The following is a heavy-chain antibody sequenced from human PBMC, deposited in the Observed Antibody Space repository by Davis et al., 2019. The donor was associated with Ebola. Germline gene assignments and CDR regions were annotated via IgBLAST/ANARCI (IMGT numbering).Heavy chain of an antibody. Sequence: GVLKISCAASGFTVRSNYMIWVRQAPGKGLEWVSLLYSSGSTFYADSVKGRFIISRDNYQNTLYLQMNSLRVEDTAVYFCARDPSGGSGWSVGYYGMDVWGKGTTVTVSS. CDR1: GFTVRSNY. CDR2: LYSSGST. D-gene: IGHD6-19*01. CDR3: ARDPSGGSGWSVGYYGMDV. V-gene: IGHV3-53*01. J-gene: IGHJ6*04.